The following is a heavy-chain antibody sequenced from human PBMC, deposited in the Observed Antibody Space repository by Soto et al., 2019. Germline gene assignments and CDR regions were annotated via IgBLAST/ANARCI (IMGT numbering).Heavy chain of an antibody. CDR3: ASRDGYNPPHSQGPPDY. J-gene: IGHJ4*02. Sequence: ASVKVSCKASGYTFTSYYMHWVRQAPGQGLEWMGIINPSGGSTSYAQKFQGRVTMTRDTSTSTVYMELSSLRAEDTAVYYCASRDGYNPPHSQGPPDYWGQGTLVTVSS. CDR1: GYTFTSYY. D-gene: IGHD5-12*01. V-gene: IGHV1-46*01. CDR2: INPSGGST.